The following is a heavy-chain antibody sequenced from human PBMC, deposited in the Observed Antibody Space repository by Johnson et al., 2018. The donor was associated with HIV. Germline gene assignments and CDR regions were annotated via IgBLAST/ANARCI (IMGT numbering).Heavy chain of an antibody. D-gene: IGHD5-18*01. J-gene: IGHJ3*02. CDR3: AEEIGVDTAINPCAFDI. Sequence: QVQLVESGGGVVQPGRSLRLSCAASGFTFSSYGMHWVRQAPGKGLEWVAVIWYDGSNKYYADSVKGRFTISRDNSKNTLYLQMNSLRAEDTAVYYCAEEIGVDTAINPCAFDIWGQGTMVIVSS. V-gene: IGHV3-33*06. CDR2: IWYDGSNK. CDR1: GFTFSSYG.